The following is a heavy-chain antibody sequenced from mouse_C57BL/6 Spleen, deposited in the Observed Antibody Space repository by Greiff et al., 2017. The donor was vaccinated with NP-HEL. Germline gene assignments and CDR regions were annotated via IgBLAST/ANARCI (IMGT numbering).Heavy chain of an antibody. D-gene: IGHD4-1*01. Sequence: VKLQQPGAELVRPGSSVKLSCKASGYTFTSYWVDWVKQRPGQGLEWIGNIYPSDSETHYNQKFKDKATLTVDKSSSTAYMQLSSLTSEDSAVYYCARRNWDAAMDYWGQGTSVTVSS. CDR1: GYTFTSYW. J-gene: IGHJ4*01. CDR2: IYPSDSET. CDR3: ARRNWDAAMDY. V-gene: IGHV1-61*01.